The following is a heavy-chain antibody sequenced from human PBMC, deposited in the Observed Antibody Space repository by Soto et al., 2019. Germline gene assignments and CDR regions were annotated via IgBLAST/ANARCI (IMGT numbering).Heavy chain of an antibody. CDR1: AFTFSSYE. V-gene: IGHV3-48*03. Sequence: PGVSLRLSCAASAFTFSSYETKWVRQAPGKGLERVSYISSSGSTIYYAASVKGLFTISRDNAKNSLYLQMNSLRTEDTAGYYCARSSEFNYGGAYYYYGMDVWGQGTTVTVSS. J-gene: IGHJ6*02. CDR2: ISSSGSTI. CDR3: ARSSEFNYGGAYYYYGMDV. D-gene: IGHD3-16*01.